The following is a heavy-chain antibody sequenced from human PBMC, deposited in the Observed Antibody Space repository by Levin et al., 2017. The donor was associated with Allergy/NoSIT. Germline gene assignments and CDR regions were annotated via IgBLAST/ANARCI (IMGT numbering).Heavy chain of an antibody. Sequence: PGGSLRLSCAASGFTLHSYTMHWVRQAPGKGLEWVSSMSSSATNYIYYADSIKGRFTISRDNAKNSLYLQMKTLRAEDTAVYYCAREIYIPRDDAFDIWGQGTMVAVSA. CDR1: GFTLHSYT. CDR2: MSSSATNYI. J-gene: IGHJ3*02. CDR3: AREIYIPRDDAFDI. D-gene: IGHD2/OR15-2a*01. V-gene: IGHV3-21*01.